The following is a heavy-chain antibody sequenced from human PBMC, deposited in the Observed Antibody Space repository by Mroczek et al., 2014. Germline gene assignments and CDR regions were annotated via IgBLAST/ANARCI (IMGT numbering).Heavy chain of an antibody. CDR3: AKDHPEGSSAFGY. CDR1: GFTFSSYG. V-gene: IGHV3-30*18. CDR2: ISYDGSNK. Sequence: QVQLVQSGGGVVQPGRSLRLSCAASGFTFSSYGMHWVRQAPGKGLEWVAVISYDGSNKYYADSVKGRFTISRDNSKNTLYLQMNSLRAEDTAVYYCAKDHPEGSSAFGYWGQGTLVTVSS. D-gene: IGHD6-6*01. J-gene: IGHJ4*02.